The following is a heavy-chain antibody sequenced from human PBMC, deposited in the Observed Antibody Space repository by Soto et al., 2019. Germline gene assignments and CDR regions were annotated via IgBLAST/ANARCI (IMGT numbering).Heavy chain of an antibody. V-gene: IGHV4-31*03. CDR1: GGSIRSSSYY. CDR2: LFYSGST. J-gene: IGHJ5*02. Sequence: SETLSLTCTVSGGSIRSSSYYWGWIRQHPGKGLEWIGCLFYSGSTYYNPSLKSRVTISVDTSKNQFSLKLSSVTAADTAVYYCARGLAAAGLFGFGPWGQGTLVTVSS. D-gene: IGHD6-13*01. CDR3: ARGLAAAGLFGFGP.